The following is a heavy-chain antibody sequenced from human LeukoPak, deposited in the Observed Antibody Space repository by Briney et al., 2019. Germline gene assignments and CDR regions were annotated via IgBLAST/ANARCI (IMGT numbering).Heavy chain of an antibody. CDR2: INWNGGST. CDR3: AKLNSYGSPDHFDY. CDR1: GFTFDDYG. J-gene: IGHJ4*02. Sequence: PGGSLRLSCAASGFTFDDYGMSWVRQAPGKGLEWVSGINWNGGSTGYADSVKGRFTISRDNAKNSLYLQMNSLREEDTALYYCAKLNSYGSPDHFDYWGQGTLVTVSS. D-gene: IGHD5-18*01. V-gene: IGHV3-20*04.